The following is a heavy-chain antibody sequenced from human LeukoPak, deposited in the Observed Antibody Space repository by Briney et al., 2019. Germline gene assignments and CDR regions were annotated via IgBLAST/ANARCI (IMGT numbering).Heavy chain of an antibody. D-gene: IGHD3-22*01. CDR2: ISWNSGSI. V-gene: IGHV3-9*03. CDR3: AKDNRYDSSGYYFWYFDL. CDR1: GFTFVDYA. J-gene: IGHJ2*01. Sequence: GGSLRLSCAASGFTFVDYAMHWVRQAPGKGLEWVSGISWNSGSIGYADSVKGRFTISRDNAKNSLYLQMNSLRAEDMALYYCAKDNRYDSSGYYFWYFDLWCRGTLVTVSS.